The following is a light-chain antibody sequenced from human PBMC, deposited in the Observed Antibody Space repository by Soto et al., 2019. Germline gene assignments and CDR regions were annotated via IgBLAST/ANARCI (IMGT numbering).Light chain of an antibody. V-gene: IGKV1-5*01. CDR1: QSISSW. CDR2: DAS. CDR3: QQYQSYSRT. J-gene: IGKJ1*01. Sequence: DIQITQSPSTLSASVGDRVTITCRASQSISSWLAWYQQKQGKPPKILIYDASSLESGVPSRFRGSGSGTEFTLAISRLKPDDFETYYCQQYQSYSRTFGQGTKVDIK.